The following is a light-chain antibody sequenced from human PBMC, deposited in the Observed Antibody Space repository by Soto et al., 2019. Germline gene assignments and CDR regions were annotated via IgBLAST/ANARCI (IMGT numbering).Light chain of an antibody. CDR2: GAS. J-gene: IGKJ4*01. CDR3: QQYNNWPPLT. V-gene: IGKV3D-15*01. Sequence: ELVLTQSPGTLSLSPGESATLSCRASQSVSSNYLAWHQQKPGQAPRLLIYGASNRATGIPARFSGSGSGTEFTLTISSLQSEDFAVYYCQQYNNWPPLTVGGGTKVDI. CDR1: QSVSSN.